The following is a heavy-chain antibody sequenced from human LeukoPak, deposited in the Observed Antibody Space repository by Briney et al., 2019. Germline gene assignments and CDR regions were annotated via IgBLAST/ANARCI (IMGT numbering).Heavy chain of an antibody. CDR3: ARDPYNGNYGDSYYYYMDV. D-gene: IGHD1-26*01. CDR1: GFTFSSYA. CDR2: ISSNRGST. J-gene: IGHJ6*03. V-gene: IGHV3-64*01. Sequence: GGSLRLSCAASGFTFSSYAMHWLRQAPGKGLEYVSAISSNRGSTYYANYVKGRFTISRDNSKNSLYLKMNSLRAEDTAIYYCARDPYNGNYGDSYYYYMDVWGKGATVTISS.